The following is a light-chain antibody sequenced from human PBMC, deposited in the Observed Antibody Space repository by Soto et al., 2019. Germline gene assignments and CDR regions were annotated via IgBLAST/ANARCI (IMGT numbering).Light chain of an antibody. Sequence: QSALTLPASVSGSPGQSITISCTGTSSDVGCYNYDSWYQQHPGKAPKLMIYAVSNRPSGVSNRFSGSKSGNTASLTISGLQAEDEADYYCSSYTSSSIDYVFGTGTKLTVL. CDR3: SSYTSSSIDYV. CDR2: AVS. J-gene: IGLJ1*01. CDR1: SSDVGCYNY. V-gene: IGLV2-14*01.